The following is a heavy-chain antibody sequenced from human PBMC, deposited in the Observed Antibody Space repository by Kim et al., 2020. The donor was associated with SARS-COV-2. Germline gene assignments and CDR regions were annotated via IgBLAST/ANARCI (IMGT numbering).Heavy chain of an antibody. CDR2: INSGGSST. CDR3: ARSSSTSCPCYYMDV. D-gene: IGHD2-2*01. J-gene: IGHJ6*03. CDR1: GFTFSTYW. V-gene: IGHV3-74*01. Sequence: GGSLRLSCAASGFTFSTYWMYWVRQAPGKGLVWVSRINSGGSSTNYADSVKGRFTISRDNAKNTLYLQMNSLRAEDTAVYYCARSSSTSCPCYYMDVWGKGTTVTVSS.